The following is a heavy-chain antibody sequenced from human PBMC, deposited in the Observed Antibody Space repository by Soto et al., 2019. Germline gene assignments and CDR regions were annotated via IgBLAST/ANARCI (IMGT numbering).Heavy chain of an antibody. Sequence: SETLSLTCTVSGGSVKSGTYYWSWIRQHPGKGLEWIGYIYYSGSTYNNPSLKSRVTTSVDIPKNQLSLKLSTVTAADTAVYFCARGGYYQSMDSALDGFDIWGQGTMVTVSS. CDR1: GGSVKSGTYY. J-gene: IGHJ3*02. CDR3: ARGGYYQSMDSALDGFDI. CDR2: IYYSGST. V-gene: IGHV4-31*03. D-gene: IGHD3-22*01.